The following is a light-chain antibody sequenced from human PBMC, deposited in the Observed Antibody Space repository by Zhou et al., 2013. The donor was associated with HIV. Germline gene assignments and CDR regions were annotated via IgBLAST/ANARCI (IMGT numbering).Light chain of an antibody. V-gene: IGKV1-39*01. J-gene: IGKJ2*03. CDR3: QQSFSSPYS. CDR2: DAS. CDR1: QNIISQ. Sequence: DIQMTQSPSSLSASVGERVTISCRASQNIISQLNWYQQKPGKAPKLLIYDASTLQSGVPSRFSGSGFGTEFTLTISSLQPEDFATYFCQQSFSSPYSFGQGTKLEIK.